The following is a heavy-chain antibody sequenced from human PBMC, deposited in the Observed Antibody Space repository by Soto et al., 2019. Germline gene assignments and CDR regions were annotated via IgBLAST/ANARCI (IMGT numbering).Heavy chain of an antibody. CDR3: ARGVGGSYPFDY. CDR1: GGSVSRGSYY. Sequence: PSETLSLTCNVSGGSVSRGSYYWSWIRQPPGKGLEWMGYIYYSGVTNYNPSLKSRVTISLDTPKNQFSLRLSSVTVADTAVYYCARGVGGSYPFDYWGQGTLVTVSS. D-gene: IGHD1-26*01. V-gene: IGHV4-61*01. CDR2: IYYSGVT. J-gene: IGHJ4*02.